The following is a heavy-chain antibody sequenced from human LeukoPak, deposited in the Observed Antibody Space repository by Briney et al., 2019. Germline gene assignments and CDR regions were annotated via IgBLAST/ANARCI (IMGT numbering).Heavy chain of an antibody. Sequence: ASVKVSCKVSGYTLTELSMHWVRHAPGTGLEWMGGFDPEDGETIYAQKFQGRVTMTEDTSTDTAYMELSSLRSEDTAVYYCATDRVDSSGYYYDYWGQGTLVTVSS. CDR2: FDPEDGET. J-gene: IGHJ4*02. CDR1: GYTLTELS. CDR3: ATDRVDSSGYYYDY. V-gene: IGHV1-24*01. D-gene: IGHD3-22*01.